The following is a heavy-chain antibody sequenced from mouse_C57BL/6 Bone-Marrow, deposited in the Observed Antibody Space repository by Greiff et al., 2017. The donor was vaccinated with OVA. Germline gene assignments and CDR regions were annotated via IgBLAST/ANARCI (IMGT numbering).Heavy chain of an antibody. CDR2: IYPRSGNT. D-gene: IGHD1-1*01. CDR1: GYTFTSYG. V-gene: IGHV1-81*01. J-gene: IGHJ4*01. CDR3: ARAGILLRRRAMDY. Sequence: VKLMESGAELARPGASVKLSCKASGYTFTSYGISWVKQRTGQGLEWIGEIYPRSGNTYYNEKFKGKATLTADKSSSTAYMELRSLTSEDSAVYFCARAGILLRRRAMDYWGQGTSVTVSS.